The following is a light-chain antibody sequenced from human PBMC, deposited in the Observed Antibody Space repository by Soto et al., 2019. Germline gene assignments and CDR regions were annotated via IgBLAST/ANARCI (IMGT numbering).Light chain of an antibody. CDR3: EAWDDSLNGPV. CDR1: SSNIGSNT. Sequence: QSVLTQPPSASGTPGQRVTMSCSGSSSNIGSNTVNWYQQVPGTAPKLLIYSNNQRPSGVPDRFSGSKSGTSASLAISGLHSEDEADYYCEAWDDSLNGPVFGGGTKLTVL. CDR2: SNN. J-gene: IGLJ2*01. V-gene: IGLV1-44*01.